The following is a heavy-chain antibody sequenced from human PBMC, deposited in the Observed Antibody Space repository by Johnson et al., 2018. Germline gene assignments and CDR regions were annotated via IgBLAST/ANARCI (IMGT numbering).Heavy chain of an antibody. D-gene: IGHD2-21*02. J-gene: IGHJ6*04. V-gene: IGHV3-11*04. Sequence: QVQLVQSGGGLVKPGGSLRLSCAAAGFRFSDYYMSWIRQAPGKGLEWIAYISVSGNTIYYADSVKGRFTISRDNAQNSVFLHMNSLRVEETALDYLERGDSLVRTAIGDVWGKGTMVTVSS. CDR3: ERGDSLVRTAIGDV. CDR1: GFRFSDYY. CDR2: ISVSGNTI.